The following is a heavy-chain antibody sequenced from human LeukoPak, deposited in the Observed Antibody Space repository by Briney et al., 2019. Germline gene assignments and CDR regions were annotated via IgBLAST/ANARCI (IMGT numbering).Heavy chain of an antibody. CDR2: IYYSGST. CDR1: GGSISSYY. V-gene: IGHV4-59*12. CDR3: ASSLGYDYVWGSYVDDGPHAFDI. Sequence: SETLSLTCTVSGGSISSYYWSWIRQPPGKGLEWIGYIYYSGSTNYNPSLKSRVTISVDTSKNQFSLKLSSVTAADTAVYYCASSLGYDYVWGSYVDDGPHAFDIWGQGTMVTVSS. J-gene: IGHJ3*02. D-gene: IGHD3-16*01.